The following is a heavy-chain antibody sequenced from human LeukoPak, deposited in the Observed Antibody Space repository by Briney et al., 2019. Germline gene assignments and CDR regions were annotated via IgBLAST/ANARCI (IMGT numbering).Heavy chain of an antibody. Sequence: ASVKVSCKASGYTFTSYYMHWVRQAPGQGLEWMGRINPSGGSTTYAQKFQGRVTITRDDSTSTVYLDLSSLRSEDTAVYYCAIILGAHAFDIWGQGTMVTVSS. V-gene: IGHV1-46*01. CDR1: GYTFTSYY. CDR3: AIILGAHAFDI. CDR2: INPSGGST. J-gene: IGHJ3*02. D-gene: IGHD3-16*01.